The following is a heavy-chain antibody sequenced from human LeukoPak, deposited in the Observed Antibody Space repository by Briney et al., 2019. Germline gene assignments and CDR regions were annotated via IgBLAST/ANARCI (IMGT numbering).Heavy chain of an antibody. D-gene: IGHD5-12*01. Sequence: PEGSLRLSCAASGFTFSSYSMNWVRQAPGKGLEWVSSISSSSSYIYYADSVKGRFTISRDNAKNSLYLQMNSLRAEDTAAYYCARGPGTTIMPYYYYGMDVWGQGTTVTVSS. V-gene: IGHV3-21*01. CDR3: ARGPGTTIMPYYYYGMDV. CDR2: ISSSSSYI. CDR1: GFTFSSYS. J-gene: IGHJ6*02.